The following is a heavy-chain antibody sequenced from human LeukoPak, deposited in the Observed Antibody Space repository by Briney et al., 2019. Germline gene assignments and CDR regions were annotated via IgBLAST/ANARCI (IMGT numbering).Heavy chain of an antibody. CDR3: VRGYSFGPYGMDV. J-gene: IGHJ6*02. CDR1: GFPFSSYA. CDR2: ISNSGGST. V-gene: IGHV3-64D*09. D-gene: IGHD2-15*01. Sequence: GGSLRLSCSASGFPFSSYAMHWVRQAPGKGLEYVSAISNSGGSTYYADSVKGRFTISRDNSKNTLYLQMSSLRAEDTAVYFCVRGYSFGPYGMDVWGQGATVTVSS.